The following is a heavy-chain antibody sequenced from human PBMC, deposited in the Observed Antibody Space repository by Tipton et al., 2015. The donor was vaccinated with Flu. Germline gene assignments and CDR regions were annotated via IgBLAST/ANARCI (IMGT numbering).Heavy chain of an antibody. CDR1: GGSISPTIYY. D-gene: IGHD1-1*01. Sequence: TLSLTCTVSGGSISPTIYYWGWVRQPPGKGLEWIGSIYYSGTTYYNPSLKSRVTISIDASKNQFSLDLTSLTAADTAVYYCARDLWNDRRAYYYYGVDVWGQGTTVTVPS. CDR3: ARDLWNDRRAYYYYGVDV. CDR2: IYYSGTT. J-gene: IGHJ6*02. V-gene: IGHV4-39*07.